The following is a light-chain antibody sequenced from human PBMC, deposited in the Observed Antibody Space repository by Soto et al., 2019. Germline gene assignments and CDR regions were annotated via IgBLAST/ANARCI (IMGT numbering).Light chain of an antibody. CDR3: MQTLQTPWT. CDR1: QSLVHSDGNTY. Sequence: DVVMTQSPLFLSVTLGQPASISCRSSQSLVHSDGNTYLNWFQQRQGQSPRSLIYRVSNRASGVPDRFRGSGSGTDFTLQITRVEAEDVGVYYCMQTLQTPWTFGQGTKVDIK. V-gene: IGKV2-30*02. CDR2: RVS. J-gene: IGKJ1*01.